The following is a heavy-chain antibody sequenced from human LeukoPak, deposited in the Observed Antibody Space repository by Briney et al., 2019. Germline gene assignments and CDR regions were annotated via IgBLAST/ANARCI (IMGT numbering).Heavy chain of an antibody. D-gene: IGHD3-16*01. CDR2: ISAYNGNT. J-gene: IGHJ5*02. CDR1: GYTFTSYG. Sequence: GASVKVSCKASGYTFTSYGISWVRQAPGQGLEWMGWISAYNGNTNYAQKLQGRVTMTTGTSTSTAYMELRSLRSDDTAVYFCAKGDKMLTWRRTYNRFDPWGQGTLVTVSS. V-gene: IGHV1-18*01. CDR3: AKGDKMLTWRRTYNRFDP.